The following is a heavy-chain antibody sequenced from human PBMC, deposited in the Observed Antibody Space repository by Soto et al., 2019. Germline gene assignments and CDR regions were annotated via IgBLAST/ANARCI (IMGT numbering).Heavy chain of an antibody. Sequence: QVQLVQSGAEVKKPGSSVKVSCKASGGTFSSYTISWVRQAPGQGLEWMGRIIPILGIANYAQKSQGRVTITADKSTSTAYMELSSLRSEDTAVYYCAREEYYYGSGAFFDYWGQGTLVTVS. D-gene: IGHD3-10*01. CDR1: GGTFSSYT. V-gene: IGHV1-69*08. J-gene: IGHJ4*02. CDR3: AREEYYYGSGAFFDY. CDR2: IIPILGIA.